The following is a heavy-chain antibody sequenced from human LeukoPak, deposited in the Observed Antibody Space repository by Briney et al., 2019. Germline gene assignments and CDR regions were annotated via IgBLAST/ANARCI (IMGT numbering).Heavy chain of an antibody. CDR3: AELGITMIGGG. Sequence: GGSLRLSCAASGFTFSSYEMNWVRQAAGKGLECVSYISSSGSTIYYADSVKGRFTISRDNAKNSLYLQVNSPRAEDTAVYYCAELGITMIGGGWGKGTTVTISS. J-gene: IGHJ6*04. D-gene: IGHD3-10*02. V-gene: IGHV3-48*03. CDR2: ISSSGSTI. CDR1: GFTFSSYE.